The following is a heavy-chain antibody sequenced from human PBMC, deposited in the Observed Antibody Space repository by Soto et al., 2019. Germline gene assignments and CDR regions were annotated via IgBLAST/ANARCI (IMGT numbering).Heavy chain of an antibody. CDR1: GGSFSGYY. CDR3: TSKGYYYYYGMDV. CDR2: VNHCGSA. J-gene: IGHJ6*02. Sequence: SETLSLTCAVYGGSFSGYYWSWIRQPPGKGLGWVGEVNHCGSANYNQSLKSRVTISVGXXXXXIXLXLXXXSAAXTAVYYCTSKGYYYYYGMDVWGQGTTVTVSS. V-gene: IGHV4-34*01.